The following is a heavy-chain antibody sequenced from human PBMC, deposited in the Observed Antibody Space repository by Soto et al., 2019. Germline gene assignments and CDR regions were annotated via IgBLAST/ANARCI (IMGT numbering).Heavy chain of an antibody. V-gene: IGHV3-23*01. CDR3: ETYHYDSSGYPNFDY. D-gene: IGHD3-22*01. CDR1: GFTFSSYA. Sequence: GGSLRLSCAASGFTFSSYAMNWVRQAPGKGLEWVSSISGSGGSTHYADSVKGRFTISRDNSKNTLYLQMNSLRAEDTAVYHCETYHYDSSGYPNFDYWGQGTLVTVSS. CDR2: ISGSGGST. J-gene: IGHJ4*02.